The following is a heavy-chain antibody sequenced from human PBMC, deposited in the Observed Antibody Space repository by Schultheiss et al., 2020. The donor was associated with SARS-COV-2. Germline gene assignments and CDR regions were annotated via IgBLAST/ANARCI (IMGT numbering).Heavy chain of an antibody. CDR1: GFTFSSYD. Sequence: GGSLRLSCAACGFTFSSYDMHWVRQATGKGLEWVSAIGTAGDTYYPGSVKGQFTISRDNSKNTVYLQMNSLRAEDTAVYYCAKGIAVAVYYFDHWGQGTLVTVSS. D-gene: IGHD6-19*01. CDR3: AKGIAVAVYYFDH. J-gene: IGHJ4*02. V-gene: IGHV3-13*03. CDR2: IGTAGDT.